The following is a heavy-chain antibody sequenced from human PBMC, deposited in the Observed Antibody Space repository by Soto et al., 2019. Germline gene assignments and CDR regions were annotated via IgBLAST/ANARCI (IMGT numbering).Heavy chain of an antibody. CDR2: IYPNGGTT. J-gene: IGHJ4*02. D-gene: IGHD6-13*01. CDR1: GYTFTNNY. Sequence: ASEKVYCKTSGYTFTNNYMHWVRQAPGQGLEWMGMIYPNGGTTDYAQKFQGRVTMTSDTSTTTVYMELSSLTADDRAVYYCVRDNSGFDYWGQGTVVTVSS. V-gene: IGHV1-46*03. CDR3: VRDNSGFDY.